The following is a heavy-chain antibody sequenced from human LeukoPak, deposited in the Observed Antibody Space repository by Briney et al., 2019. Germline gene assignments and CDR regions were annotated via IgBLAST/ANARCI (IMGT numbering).Heavy chain of an antibody. Sequence: QPGRSLRLSCAASGFTFSSYGMHWVRQAPGKGLEWVAVTSYDGSNKDYADSVKGRFTISRDNSKNTLYLQMNSLRAEDTAVYYCARQKLAYCGGDCLSGYYYYGMDVWGQGTTVTVSS. V-gene: IGHV3-30*14. J-gene: IGHJ6*02. D-gene: IGHD2-21*02. CDR2: TSYDGSNK. CDR1: GFTFSSYG. CDR3: ARQKLAYCGGDCLSGYYYYGMDV.